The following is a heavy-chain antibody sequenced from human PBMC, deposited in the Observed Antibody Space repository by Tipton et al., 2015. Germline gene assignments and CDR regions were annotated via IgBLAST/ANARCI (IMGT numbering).Heavy chain of an antibody. CDR3: ATLVDGYSRIP. CDR2: IRYSGST. Sequence: LRLSCTVSSDSISKYYWTWIRQPPGKELEWIGYIRYSGSTNYNPSLKSRVTISVDTSKTQFSLKVSSVTAADTAVYYCATLVDGYSRIPWGQGTRVTVSS. J-gene: IGHJ5*02. D-gene: IGHD5-24*01. V-gene: IGHV4-59*01. CDR1: SDSISKYY.